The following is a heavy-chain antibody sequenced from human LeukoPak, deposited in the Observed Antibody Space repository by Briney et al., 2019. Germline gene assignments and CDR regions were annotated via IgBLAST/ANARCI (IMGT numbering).Heavy chain of an antibody. CDR3: ARVSSGWLDY. CDR1: GGTFSSYA. Sequence: GSSVKVSCQATGGTFSSYAISWVRQPPGQGLEWMGGIIPIFGTANYAQKLQDRATITADKSTSTAYMELSSLRYEDTVVYYCARVSSGWLDYGGQGTLVTVSS. D-gene: IGHD6-19*01. CDR2: IIPIFGTA. J-gene: IGHJ4*02. V-gene: IGHV1-69*06.